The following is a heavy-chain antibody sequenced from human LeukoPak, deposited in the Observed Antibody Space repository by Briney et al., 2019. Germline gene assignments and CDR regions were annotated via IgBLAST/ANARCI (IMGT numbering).Heavy chain of an antibody. CDR3: ARPGFDCSSTSCYDY. D-gene: IGHD2-2*01. Sequence: GGSLQISCQGSGYTFTSYSISWARQLPGKGLEWMGRIDPSDSYTNYSPSFQGHVTISADKSISTAYLEWSSLKASDTAMYYCARPGFDCSSTSCYDYWGQGTLVTVSS. CDR1: GYTFTSYS. CDR2: IDPSDSYT. J-gene: IGHJ4*02. V-gene: IGHV5-10-1*01.